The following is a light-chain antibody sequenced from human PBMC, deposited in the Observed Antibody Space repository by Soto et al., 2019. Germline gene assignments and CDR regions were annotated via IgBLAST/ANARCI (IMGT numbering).Light chain of an antibody. J-gene: IGKJ1*01. CDR1: QSISSR. V-gene: IGKV1-5*03. CDR3: QQYNSYSRT. CDR2: KAS. Sequence: DIQITQSPSTLSASVGDRVTISFRASQSISSRLAWYQQKPGKAPNLLIYKASTLGSGVPSRFSGSGSGTEFTLTISSLQPKDFATYYCQQYNSYSRTFGQGTKVDIK.